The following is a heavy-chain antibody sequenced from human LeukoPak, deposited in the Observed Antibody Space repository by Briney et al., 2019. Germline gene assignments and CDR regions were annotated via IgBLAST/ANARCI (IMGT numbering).Heavy chain of an antibody. J-gene: IGHJ3*02. CDR1: GHTLTEIS. CDR2: VDPEDGET. CDR3: VTHFDSSGPDAFDI. V-gene: IGHV1-24*01. D-gene: IGHD3-22*01. Sequence: ASVKVSCKASGHTLTEISMHWVRQAPGKGFEWKGGVDPEDGETIYAQKFEGRVTMTDDPSTDTAYMELSSLRSEDTAVYYCVTHFDSSGPDAFDIWGQGTMVTVSS.